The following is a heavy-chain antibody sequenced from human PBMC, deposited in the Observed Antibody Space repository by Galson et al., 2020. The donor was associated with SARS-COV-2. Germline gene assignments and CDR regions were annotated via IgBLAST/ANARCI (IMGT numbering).Heavy chain of an antibody. CDR3: AKILTTVVTLDYYYGMDV. CDR1: GFTFSSYG. Sequence: TGGSLRLSCAASGFTFSSYGMHWVRQAPGKGLEWVAVISYDGSNKYYADSVKGRFTISRDNSKNTLYLQMNSLRAEDTAVYYCAKILTTVVTLDYYYGMDVWGQGTTVTVSS. J-gene: IGHJ6*02. CDR2: ISYDGSNK. D-gene: IGHD4-17*01. V-gene: IGHV3-30*18.